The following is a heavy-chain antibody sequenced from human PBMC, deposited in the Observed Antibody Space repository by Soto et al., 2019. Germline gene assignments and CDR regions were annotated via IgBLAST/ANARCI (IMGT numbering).Heavy chain of an antibody. Sequence: PGGSLRLSCSGSGFTFGDYALSWFRQDQGKGLEYVSGISNTGAHTDYAKSVKGRFTISRDNSENTLYLQMGSLRAEDMALYYCARRGYGSRWPNVYMDVWGKGTTVTVSS. CDR3: ARRGYGSRWPNVYMDV. D-gene: IGHD6-13*01. J-gene: IGHJ6*03. V-gene: IGHV3-64*01. CDR2: ISNTGAHT. CDR1: GFTFGDYA.